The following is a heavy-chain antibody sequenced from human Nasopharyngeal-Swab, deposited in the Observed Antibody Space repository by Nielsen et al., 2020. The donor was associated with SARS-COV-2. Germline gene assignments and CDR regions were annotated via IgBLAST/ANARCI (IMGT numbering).Heavy chain of an antibody. D-gene: IGHD5-18*01. V-gene: IGHV5-51*01. CDR2: IYPGDSDT. Sequence: GESLKIPRKDSGYSFSSYLIVWVRQMPGQGLEWVGIIYPGDSDTRYSPSFQGQVTISADKSISTAYLQWSSLKASDTAMYYCARLRYGYSYGYVLDYWGQGTLVTVSS. J-gene: IGHJ4*02. CDR1: GYSFSSYL. CDR3: ARLRYGYSYGYVLDY.